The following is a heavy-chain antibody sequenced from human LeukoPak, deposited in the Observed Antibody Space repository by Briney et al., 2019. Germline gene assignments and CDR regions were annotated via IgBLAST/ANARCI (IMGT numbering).Heavy chain of an antibody. Sequence: SETLSLTCAVYGGSFSGYYWSWLRQPPGKGLEGIGDINHCGCTNYKLSLHSRVTISVHTSQNQLYLKLTTVPAADTADYYFARLRSPLRGVVDYWGRGNLVSVS. CDR3: ARLRSPLRGVVDY. CDR1: GGSFSGYY. J-gene: IGHJ4*02. D-gene: IGHD3-10*01. V-gene: IGHV4-34*01. CDR2: INHCGCT.